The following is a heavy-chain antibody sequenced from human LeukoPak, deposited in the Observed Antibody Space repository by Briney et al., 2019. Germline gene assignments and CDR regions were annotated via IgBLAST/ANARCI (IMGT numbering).Heavy chain of an antibody. D-gene: IGHD3-22*01. Sequence: ASVKVSCKASGYTFTGYYMHWVRQAPGQGLEWMGWINPNSGGTNYAQKFQGRVTMTRDTSISTAYMELSRLRSDDTAVYYCARTIKLRDSSGYWNYWGQGTLVTVPS. J-gene: IGHJ4*02. CDR1: GYTFTGYY. CDR2: INPNSGGT. V-gene: IGHV1-2*02. CDR3: ARTIKLRDSSGYWNY.